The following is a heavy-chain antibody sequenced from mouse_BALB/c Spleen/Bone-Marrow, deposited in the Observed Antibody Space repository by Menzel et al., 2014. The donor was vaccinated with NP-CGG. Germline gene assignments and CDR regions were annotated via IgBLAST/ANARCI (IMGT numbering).Heavy chain of an antibody. Sequence: LQQSGVELGKRWASVMLSCKASSYTFTRFWMDWVKLRPGQGLEWIGVINPSNGGTNYNEKFKRKATLPVDKSSSTAYMQHSSLTSEDSAVYYCTNYGFYWGQGATPTVYS. CDR2: INPSNGGT. J-gene: IGHJ2*01. D-gene: IGHD1-1*01. V-gene: IGHV1-53*01. CDR1: SYTFTRFW. CDR3: TNYGFY.